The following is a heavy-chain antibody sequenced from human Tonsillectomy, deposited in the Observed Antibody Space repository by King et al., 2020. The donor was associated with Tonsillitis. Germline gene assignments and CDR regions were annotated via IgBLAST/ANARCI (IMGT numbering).Heavy chain of an antibody. D-gene: IGHD6-19*01. Sequence: VPLQESGPGLVKPSQTLSLTCTVSGGSISGGSYYWSWIRQPAGKGLEWIGRIYTSGSTNYNPSLKSRVTISVDTSKNQFPLKLSSVTAADTAVYYCARDGGWYDKGRPFDYWGQGTLVTVSS. J-gene: IGHJ4*02. CDR2: IYTSGST. CDR3: ARDGGWYDKGRPFDY. CDR1: GGSISGGSYY. V-gene: IGHV4-61*02.